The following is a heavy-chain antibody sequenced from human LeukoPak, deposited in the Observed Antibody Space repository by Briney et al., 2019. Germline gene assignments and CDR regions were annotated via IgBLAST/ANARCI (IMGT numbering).Heavy chain of an antibody. D-gene: IGHD3-10*01. V-gene: IGHV4-34*01. Sequence: SETLSLTCAVYGGSFSGYYWSWIRQPPGKGLEWIGEINHSGSTNYNPSLKSRVTISVDTSKNQFSLKLSSVTAADTAVYYCASPLEGSGSYYLHYWGQGTLLIVSS. CDR3: ASPLEGSGSYYLHY. J-gene: IGHJ4*02. CDR1: GGSFSGYY. CDR2: INHSGST.